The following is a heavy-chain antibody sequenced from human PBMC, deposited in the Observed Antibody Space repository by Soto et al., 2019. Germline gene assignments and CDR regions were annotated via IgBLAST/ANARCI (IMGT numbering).Heavy chain of an antibody. V-gene: IGHV1-69*06. Sequence: ASVKVSCKASGGTFSSYAISWVRQAPGQGLEWMGGIIPIFGTANYAQKFQGRVTITADKSTSTAYMELSSLRSEDTAVYYCARGAFGPNWFDPWGQGTLVTVSS. CDR1: GGTFSSYA. J-gene: IGHJ5*02. CDR3: ARGAFGPNWFDP. CDR2: IIPIFGTA. D-gene: IGHD3-16*01.